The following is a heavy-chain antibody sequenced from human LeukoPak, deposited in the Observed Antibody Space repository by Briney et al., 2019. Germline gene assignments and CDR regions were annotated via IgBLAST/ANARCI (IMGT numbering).Heavy chain of an antibody. V-gene: IGHV4-34*01. CDR2: INHSGST. D-gene: IGHD2-2*01. CDR1: GGSFSGYY. CDR3: ARGRRVIVVVPAAMVY. Sequence: SETLSLTCAVYGGSFSGYYWSWIRQPQGKGLEWIGEINHSGSTNYNPSLKSRVTISVDTSKNQFSLKLSSVTAADTAVYYCARGRRVIVVVPAAMVYWGQGTLVTVSS. J-gene: IGHJ4*02.